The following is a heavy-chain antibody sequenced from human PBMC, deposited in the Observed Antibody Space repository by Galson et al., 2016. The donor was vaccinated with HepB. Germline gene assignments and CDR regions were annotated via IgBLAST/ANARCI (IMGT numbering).Heavy chain of an antibody. Sequence: SLRLSCAASGFTFSDFYMAWIRQAPGKGLEYVSHISSGGRVTNYADSVKGRFTISRDNAKKSLYLQMNSLRAEDTAVYYCARDRTSRAALDYWGQGTLVTVSS. CDR2: ISSGGRVT. CDR1: GFTFSDFY. CDR3: ARDRTSRAALDY. D-gene: IGHD6-25*01. V-gene: IGHV3-11*06. J-gene: IGHJ4*02.